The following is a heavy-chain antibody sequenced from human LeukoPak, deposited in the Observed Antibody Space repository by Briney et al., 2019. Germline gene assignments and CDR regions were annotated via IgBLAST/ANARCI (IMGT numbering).Heavy chain of an antibody. J-gene: IGHJ6*02. CDR1: GGSFSGYY. D-gene: IGHD2-2*02. Sequence: SETLSLTCAVYGGSFSGYYWSWIRQPPGKGLEWIGEINHSGSTNYNPSLKSRVTISVDTSKNQFSLKLSSVTAADTAVYYCARDQTDIVVVPAAIPYYYYGMDVWGQGTTVTVSS. CDR2: INHSGST. V-gene: IGHV4-34*01. CDR3: ARDQTDIVVVPAAIPYYYYGMDV.